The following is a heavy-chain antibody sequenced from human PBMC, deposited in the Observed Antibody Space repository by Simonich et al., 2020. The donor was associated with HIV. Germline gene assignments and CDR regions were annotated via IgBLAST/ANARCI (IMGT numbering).Heavy chain of an antibody. CDR1: GGSISSDY. Sequence: QVQLQESGPGLVKPSETLSLRCTVSGGSISSDYWSWIRQPPGKGLEWIGYIYYSGSTNYNTSRKSRVTISVDTSKNQVSLKLSSVTAADTAIYYCARGRPPGFSNGWYHFDFWGQGTLVTVSS. D-gene: IGHD6-19*01. CDR3: ARGRPPGFSNGWYHFDF. J-gene: IGHJ4*02. V-gene: IGHV4-59*12. CDR2: IYYSGST.